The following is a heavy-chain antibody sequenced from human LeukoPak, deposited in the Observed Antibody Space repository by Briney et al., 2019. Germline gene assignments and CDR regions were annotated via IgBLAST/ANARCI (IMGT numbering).Heavy chain of an antibody. V-gene: IGHV4-59*01. CDR3: ARGNRLGYSYGLDH. Sequence: PSETLSLTCTVSNTSISTYYWSWIRQPPGKGLEWIGYIYYSGNTNYNSSLKSRVAISLDTSKNQFSLKLSSVTAADTAVYYCARGNRLGYSYGLDHWGQGTLVTVSS. D-gene: IGHD5-18*01. CDR1: NTSISTYY. J-gene: IGHJ4*02. CDR2: IYYSGNT.